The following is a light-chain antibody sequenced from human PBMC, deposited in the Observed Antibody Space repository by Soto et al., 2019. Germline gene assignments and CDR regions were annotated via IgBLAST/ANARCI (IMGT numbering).Light chain of an antibody. CDR1: NIGSKS. V-gene: IGLV3-21*04. CDR2: YDS. Sequence: SYELTQPPSVSVAPGKTARITCGGNNIGSKSVHWYQQKPGQAPVLVIYYDSDRPSGIPERFSGSNSGNTATLTISRVEAGDEADYYCQVWDSSSDLVVFGGGPQLTVL. CDR3: QVWDSSSDLVV. J-gene: IGLJ2*01.